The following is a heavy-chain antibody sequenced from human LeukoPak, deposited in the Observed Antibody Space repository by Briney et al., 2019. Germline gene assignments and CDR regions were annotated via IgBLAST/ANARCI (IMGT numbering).Heavy chain of an antibody. Sequence: GGSLRLSCAASGFTFSNAWMSWVRQAPGKGLEWVGRIKSKTDGGTTDYAAPVKGRFTISRDDSKNTLYLQMNSLKTEDTAVYYCTARGSHRGAINKGFDYWGQGTLVTVSS. CDR2: IKSKTDGGTT. CDR3: TARGSHRGAINKGFDY. CDR1: GFTFSNAW. V-gene: IGHV3-15*01. D-gene: IGHD1-26*01. J-gene: IGHJ4*02.